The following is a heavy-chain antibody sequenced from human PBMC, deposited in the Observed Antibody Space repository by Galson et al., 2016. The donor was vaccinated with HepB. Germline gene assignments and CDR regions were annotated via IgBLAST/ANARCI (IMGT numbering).Heavy chain of an antibody. CDR2: IYPGDSEI. V-gene: IGHV5-51*01. CDR3: AQQVDYYYYMDG. Sequence: QSGAEVKKPGESLRISCKGSGYSFISYWIGWVRQRPGKGLEWMGIIYPGDSEIRYRPSFQGQVTISADVSTGTAYLQWSSLQASDTAIYYCAQQVDYYYYMDGGGKWTPVSVSS. D-gene: IGHD2-2*01. CDR1: GYSFISYW. J-gene: IGHJ6*03.